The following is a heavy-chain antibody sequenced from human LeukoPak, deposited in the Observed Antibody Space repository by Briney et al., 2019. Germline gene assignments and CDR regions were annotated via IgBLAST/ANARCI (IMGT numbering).Heavy chain of an antibody. CDR1: GFTVSSNY. CDR2: IYSGGST. D-gene: IGHD2-15*01. CDR3: ARSPYCSGGSCFHYYYYYGMDV. V-gene: IGHV3-53*01. Sequence: GSLRLSCAASGFTVSSNYMSWVRQAPGKGLEWVSVIYSGGSTYYADSVKGRFTISRDNSKNTLYLQMNSLRAEDTAVYYCARSPYCSGGSCFHYYYYYGMDVWGQGTTVTDSS. J-gene: IGHJ6*02.